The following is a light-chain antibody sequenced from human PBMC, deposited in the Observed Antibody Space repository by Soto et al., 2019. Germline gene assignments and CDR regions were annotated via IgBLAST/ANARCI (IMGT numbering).Light chain of an antibody. Sequence: DIVITQSPLSLPFTPGDPASISCRSSQSLLHSNGYNYLDWYLQKPGQSPQLLIYLGSNRASGVPDRFSGSGSGTDFTLKISRVEAEDVGVYYCMQALQTRTFGQGTKVDIK. CDR1: QSLLHSNGYNY. CDR2: LGS. V-gene: IGKV2-28*01. CDR3: MQALQTRT. J-gene: IGKJ1*01.